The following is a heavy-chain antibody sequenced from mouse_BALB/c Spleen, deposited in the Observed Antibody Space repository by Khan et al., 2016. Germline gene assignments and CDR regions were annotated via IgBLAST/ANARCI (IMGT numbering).Heavy chain of an antibody. CDR2: IWAGGST. Sequence: QVQLKESGPGLVAPSQSLSITCTVYGYSLTRYGVHWVRQPPGKGLEWLGLIWAGGSTNYNWAHMTRRSNSIDNSKILVFVIMTSLQTADTALYYCTRSKYLLRYWGQGTTLTVSS. CDR1: GYSLTRYG. J-gene: IGHJ2*01. CDR3: TRSKYLLRY. D-gene: IGHD1-3*01. V-gene: IGHV2-9*02.